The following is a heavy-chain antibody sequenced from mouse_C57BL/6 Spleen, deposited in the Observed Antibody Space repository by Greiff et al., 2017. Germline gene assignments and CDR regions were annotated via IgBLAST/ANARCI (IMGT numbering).Heavy chain of an antibody. CDR1: GYTFTDYN. CDR3: ARPDYGSSPWYFDV. J-gene: IGHJ1*03. V-gene: IGHV1-18*01. CDR2: INPNNGGA. Sequence: VQLQQSGPELVKPGASVKIPCKASGYTFTDYNMDWVKQSHGKSLEWIGDINPNNGGAIYNQKFKGKATLTVDKSSSTAYMELRSLTSEDTAVYYCARPDYGSSPWYFDVWGTGTTVTVSS. D-gene: IGHD1-1*01.